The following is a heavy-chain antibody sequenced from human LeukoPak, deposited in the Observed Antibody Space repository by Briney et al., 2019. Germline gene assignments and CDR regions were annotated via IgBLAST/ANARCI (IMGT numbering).Heavy chain of an antibody. D-gene: IGHD6-13*01. Sequence: PGGSLRLSCAASGFTFNSYGMHWVRQAPGKGLEWVAFIHYDGNNKYYADSVKGRFTISRDNYKSTLYLQMISLRAEDTAVYYCAKGGQQLVRPDAFDIWGQGTMVTVSS. V-gene: IGHV3-30*02. CDR1: GFTFNSYG. CDR3: AKGGQQLVRPDAFDI. CDR2: IHYDGNNK. J-gene: IGHJ3*02.